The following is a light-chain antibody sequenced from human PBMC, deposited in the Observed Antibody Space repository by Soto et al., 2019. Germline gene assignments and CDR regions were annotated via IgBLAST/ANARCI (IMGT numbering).Light chain of an antibody. J-gene: IGLJ3*02. CDR3: VLYMGSGIWV. CDR2: STN. Sequence: QTVVTQEPSFSVSPGGTVTLTCDLSSGLVSPSHYPSWYQQTPGQAPRTLIYSTNTRSSGVPDRFSGSILGNKAALTITGAQADDESDYYCVLYMGSGIWVFGGGTKLTVL. CDR1: SGLVSPSHY. V-gene: IGLV8-61*01.